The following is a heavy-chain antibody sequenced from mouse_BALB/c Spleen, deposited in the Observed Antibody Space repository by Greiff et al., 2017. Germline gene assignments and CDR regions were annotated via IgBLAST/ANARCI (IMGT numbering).Heavy chain of an antibody. J-gene: IGHJ2*01. V-gene: IGHV5-4*02. CDR3: AREGLRRDFDY. D-gene: IGHD2-4*01. CDR2: ISDGGSYT. CDR1: GFTFSDYY. Sequence: EVQGVESGGGLVKPGGSLKLSCAASGFTFSDYYMYWVRQTPEKRLEWVATISDGGSYTYYPDSVKGRFTISRDNAKNNLYLQMSSLKSEDTAMYYCAREGLRRDFDYWGQGTTLTVSS.